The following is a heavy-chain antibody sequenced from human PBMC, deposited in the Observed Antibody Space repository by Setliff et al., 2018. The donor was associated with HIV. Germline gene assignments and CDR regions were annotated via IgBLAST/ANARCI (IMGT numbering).Heavy chain of an antibody. CDR3: ARDVHCSGPYYYSYYYMDV. V-gene: IGHV4-39*02. CDR1: GDSISSGNYY. D-gene: IGHD2-15*01. Sequence: PSETLSLTCTVSGDSISSGNYYWGWIRQSPGKGLEWIGSISYSGSTYYNPSFKSRITMSVDTSTNQFSLNLSSLTAADTAAYYCARDVHCSGPYYYSYYYMDVWGTGTTVTVSS. CDR2: ISYSGST. J-gene: IGHJ6*03.